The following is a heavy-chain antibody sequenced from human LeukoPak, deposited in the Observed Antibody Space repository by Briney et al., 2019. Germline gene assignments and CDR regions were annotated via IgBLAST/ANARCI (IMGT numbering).Heavy chain of an antibody. D-gene: IGHD2-21*01. J-gene: IGHJ4*02. CDR3: ARAPLLWWEGRLEEGSFDY. Sequence: GGSLRLSCAASGFTFSSYWMHWVRQAPGKGLVWVSRINSDGSSTSYADSVKGRFTISRDNAKNSLYLQMYSLRAEDTAVYYCARAPLLWWEGRLEEGSFDYWGQGTLVTVSS. CDR1: GFTFSSYW. CDR2: INSDGSST. V-gene: IGHV3-74*01.